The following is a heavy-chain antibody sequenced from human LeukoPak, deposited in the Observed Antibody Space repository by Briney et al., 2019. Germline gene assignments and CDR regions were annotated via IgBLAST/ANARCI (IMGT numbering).Heavy chain of an antibody. CDR2: IWYDASNR. Sequence: QPGASLRLSCAASGFTFSNYGMHWVRQPPGKGLEWVAVIWYDASNRNYADSVKARFTISRDNSKNTLYLQVSSLRAEDTAVYYCATYGSGTLFDSWGQGTLVTVSS. CDR3: ATYGSGTLFDS. CDR1: GFTFSNYG. D-gene: IGHD3-10*01. J-gene: IGHJ4*02. V-gene: IGHV3-33*01.